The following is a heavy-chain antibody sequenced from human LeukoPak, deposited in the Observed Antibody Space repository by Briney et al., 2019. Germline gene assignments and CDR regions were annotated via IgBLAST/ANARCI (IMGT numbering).Heavy chain of an antibody. CDR1: GYSISNGYN. J-gene: IGHJ5*02. CDR3: ARTYINFSNYFDP. D-gene: IGHD4-11*01. CDR2: ISHTGST. V-gene: IGHV4-38-2*02. Sequence: EPSETLSLTCTVSGYSISNGYNWGWVRQPPGKGLECIGSISHTGSTYYNPSLESRVTISLDTSNNQLSLELSSVTAADTAVYYCARTYINFSNYFDPWGQGSLVTVSS.